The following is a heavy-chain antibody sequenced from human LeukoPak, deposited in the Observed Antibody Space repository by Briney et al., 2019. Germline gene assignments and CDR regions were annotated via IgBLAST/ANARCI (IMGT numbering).Heavy chain of an antibody. D-gene: IGHD3-9*01. Sequence: GGSLRLSCAASGFTFSSYAMHWVRQAPGKGLEWVAVISYDGSNKYYADSVKGRFTISRDNSKNTLYLQMNRLRAEDTAVYYCARVLFSHSYYYGMDVWGQGTTVTVSS. CDR1: GFTFSSYA. J-gene: IGHJ6*02. CDR2: ISYDGSNK. V-gene: IGHV3-30*04. CDR3: ARVLFSHSYYYGMDV.